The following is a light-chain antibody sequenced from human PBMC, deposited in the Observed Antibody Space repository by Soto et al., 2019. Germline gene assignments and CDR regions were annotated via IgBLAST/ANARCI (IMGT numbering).Light chain of an antibody. CDR3: CSYGGSRAV. CDR2: EVT. CDR1: SSDVGSHNL. V-gene: IGLV2-23*02. J-gene: IGLJ7*01. Sequence: QSVLTQPASVSGSPGQSITISCTGTSSDVGSHNLVSWYQQHPGQAPKLMIYEVTKRPLGVSTRFSASKSGNMASLTISGLQAEDEADYYCCSYGGSRAVFGGGTQLTVL.